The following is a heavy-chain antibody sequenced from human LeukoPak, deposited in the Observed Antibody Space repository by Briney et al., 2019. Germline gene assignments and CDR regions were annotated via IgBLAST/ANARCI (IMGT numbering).Heavy chain of an antibody. Sequence: SETLSLTCTVSGGSISSYYWSWIRQPPGKGLEWIGYISYSGRTYYNPSLKSRLTISADTSKNQFSLKLNSVTAPDTAVYYCARMGAGSFLDYWGQGTLVTVSS. D-gene: IGHD3-10*01. CDR3: ARMGAGSFLDY. J-gene: IGHJ4*02. CDR2: ISYSGRT. V-gene: IGHV4-59*08. CDR1: GGSISSYY.